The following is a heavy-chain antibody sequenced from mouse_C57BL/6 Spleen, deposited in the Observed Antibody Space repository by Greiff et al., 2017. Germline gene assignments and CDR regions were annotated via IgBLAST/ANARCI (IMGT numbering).Heavy chain of an antibody. V-gene: IGHV5-4*01. CDR2: ISDGGSYT. Sequence: EVMLVESGGGLVKPGGSLKLSCAASGFTFSSYAMSWVRQTPEKRLEWVATISDGGSYTYYPDNVKGRFTISRDNAKNNLYLQMSHLKSEDTAMYYCAREGYYDYDVAWFAYWGQGTLVTVSA. CDR1: GFTFSSYA. CDR3: AREGYYDYDVAWFAY. D-gene: IGHD2-4*01. J-gene: IGHJ3*01.